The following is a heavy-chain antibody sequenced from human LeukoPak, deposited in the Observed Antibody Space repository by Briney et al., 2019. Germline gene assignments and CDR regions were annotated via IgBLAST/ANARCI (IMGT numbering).Heavy chain of an antibody. Sequence: SETLSLTCTVSGGSTSSYYWSWIRQPPGKGLEWIGYIYYSGSTNYNPSLKSRVTISVDTSKNQFSLKLSSVTAADTAVYYCATNLPRGAFDIWGQGTMVTVSS. J-gene: IGHJ3*02. CDR2: IYYSGST. CDR1: GGSTSSYY. V-gene: IGHV4-59*01. CDR3: ATNLPRGAFDI. D-gene: IGHD1-14*01.